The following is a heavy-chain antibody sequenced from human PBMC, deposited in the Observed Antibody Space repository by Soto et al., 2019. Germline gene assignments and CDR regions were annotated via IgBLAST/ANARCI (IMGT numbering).Heavy chain of an antibody. J-gene: IGHJ4*02. CDR2: INHSGST. Sequence: SETLSLTCAVYGGSFSGYYWSWIRQPPGKGLEWIGEINHSGSTNYNPSLKSRVTISVDTSKNQFSLKLSSVTAADTAVYYCARVDGIAARTLGDYFDYWGQGTLVTVSS. CDR3: ARVDGIAARTLGDYFDY. CDR1: GGSFSGYY. V-gene: IGHV4-34*01. D-gene: IGHD6-6*01.